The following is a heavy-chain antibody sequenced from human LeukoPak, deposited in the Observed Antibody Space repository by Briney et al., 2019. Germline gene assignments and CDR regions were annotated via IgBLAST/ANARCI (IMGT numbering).Heavy chain of an antibody. Sequence: SETLSLTCTVSGYSISSGYYWGWIRQPPGKGLEWIGSIYHSGSTYYNPSLKSRATISIDTSRNQFSLNLRTVTAADTAVYFCARDNPRTTGYSNGSTFDFWGQGILVTVSS. D-gene: IGHD6-19*01. CDR1: GYSISSGYY. CDR2: IYHSGST. CDR3: ARDNPRTTGYSNGSTFDF. V-gene: IGHV4-38-2*02. J-gene: IGHJ4*02.